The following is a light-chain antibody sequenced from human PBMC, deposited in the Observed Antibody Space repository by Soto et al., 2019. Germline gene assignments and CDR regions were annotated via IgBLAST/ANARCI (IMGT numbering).Light chain of an antibody. J-gene: IGKJ4*01. CDR1: QSVSSSY. Sequence: VFPHSRLTLSLSAGARPTLSCRASQSVSSSYLAWYQQKPGQAPRLLIYGASSRATGIPDRFSGSGSGTDFTLTISRLEPEDFAVYYCQQYGSSPLTFGGGTKVDIK. CDR2: GAS. CDR3: QQYGSSPLT. V-gene: IGKV3-20*01.